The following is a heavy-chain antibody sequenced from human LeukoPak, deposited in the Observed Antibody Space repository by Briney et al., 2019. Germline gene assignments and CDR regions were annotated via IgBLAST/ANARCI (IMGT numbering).Heavy chain of an antibody. V-gene: IGHV4-30-2*01. CDR3: ARGGGTYYYDSSGYYRPFDY. J-gene: IGHJ4*02. Sequence: SETLSLTCTVTGGSISSGGYYWSWIRQPPGKGLEWIGYIYHSGSTYYNPSLKSRVTISVDRSKNQFSLKLSSVTAADTAVYYCARGGGTYYYDSSGYYRPFDYWGQGTLVTVSS. D-gene: IGHD3-22*01. CDR1: GGSISSGGYY. CDR2: IYHSGST.